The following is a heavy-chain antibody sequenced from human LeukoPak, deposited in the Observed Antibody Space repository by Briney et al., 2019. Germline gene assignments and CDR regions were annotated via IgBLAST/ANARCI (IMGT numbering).Heavy chain of an antibody. CDR2: ISAYNGNT. V-gene: IGHV1-18*01. D-gene: IGHD5-24*01. J-gene: IGHJ4*02. CDR3: ASSRREGRWLQSAGN. CDR1: GYTFTSYG. Sequence: GASVKVSCKASGYTFTSYGISWVRQAPGQGLEWMGWISAYNGNTNYAQKLQGRVTMTTDTSTSTAYMELRSLRSDDTAVYYCASSRREGRWLQSAGNWGQGTLVTVSS.